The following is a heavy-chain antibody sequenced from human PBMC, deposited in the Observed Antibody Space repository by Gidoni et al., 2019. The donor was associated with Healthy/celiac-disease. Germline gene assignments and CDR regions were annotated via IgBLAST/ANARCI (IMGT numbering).Heavy chain of an antibody. D-gene: IGHD6-13*01. Sequence: QVQLQESGPGLVKPSQTLSLTCTVSGGSISSGSYYWSWIRQPAGKGLEWIGRIYTSGSTNYNPSLKSRVTISVDTSKNQFSLKLSSVTAADTAVYYCARAVAAESHVDYWGQGTLVTVSS. CDR3: ARAVAAESHVDY. CDR1: GGSISSGSYY. CDR2: IYTSGST. V-gene: IGHV4-61*02. J-gene: IGHJ4*02.